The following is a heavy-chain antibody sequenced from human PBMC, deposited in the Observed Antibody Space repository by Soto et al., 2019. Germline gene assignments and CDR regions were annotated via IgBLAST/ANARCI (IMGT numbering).Heavy chain of an antibody. J-gene: IGHJ6*03. D-gene: IGHD3-3*01. CDR3: AKDFTIFGVVSNYYYYYMDV. V-gene: IGHV3-30*18. CDR1: GFTFSSYG. Sequence: GGSLRLSCAASGFTFSSYGMHWVRQAPGKGLEWVAVISYDGSNKYYADSVKGRFTISRDNSKNTLYLQMNSLRAEDTAVYYCAKDFTIFGVVSNYYYYYMDVWGKGTTVTVSS. CDR2: ISYDGSNK.